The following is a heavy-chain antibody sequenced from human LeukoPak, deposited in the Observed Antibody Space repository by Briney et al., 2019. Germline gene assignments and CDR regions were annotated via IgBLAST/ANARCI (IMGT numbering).Heavy chain of an antibody. Sequence: GSLRLSCAASGFTFSTSGMHWVRQSPGKGLEWVAVIWYDGSKTHYRDSVKGRFTISRDNSKNTLYLEMNSLRAEDTAVYYCARDTAQRAFDIWGQGTMVTVSS. CDR2: IWYDGSKT. CDR1: GFTFSTSG. D-gene: IGHD6-25*01. V-gene: IGHV3-33*01. CDR3: ARDTAQRAFDI. J-gene: IGHJ3*02.